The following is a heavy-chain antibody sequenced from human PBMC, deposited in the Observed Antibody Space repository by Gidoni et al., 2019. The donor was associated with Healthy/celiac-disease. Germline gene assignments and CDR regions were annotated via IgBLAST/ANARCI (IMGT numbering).Heavy chain of an antibody. CDR3: ASLNIVVVPAAIGRYNWFDP. CDR2: ISSSSSYI. D-gene: IGHD2-2*01. CDR1: GFTFSRYR. V-gene: IGHV3-21*01. Sequence: EVQLVESGGGLVKPGGSLRLSCAASGFTFSRYRMNWVRQAPGKGLEWVSSISSSSSYIYYADSVKGRFTISRDNAKNSLYLQMNSLRAEDTAVYYCASLNIVVVPAAIGRYNWFDPWGQGTLVTVSS. J-gene: IGHJ5*02.